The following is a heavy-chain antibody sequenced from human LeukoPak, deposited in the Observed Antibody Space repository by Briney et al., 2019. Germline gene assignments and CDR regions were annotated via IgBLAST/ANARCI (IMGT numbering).Heavy chain of an antibody. CDR2: IYTSGST. Sequence: SETLSLTCSVSGGSFSSYYWSWIRQPAGKGLEWIGRIYTSGSTNYNPSLKSRVTMSVDTSKNQFSLKLSSVTAADTAVYYCARDGNPYCSSTSCYVGLDYWGQGTLVTVSS. CDR3: ARDGNPYCSSTSCYVGLDY. CDR1: GGSFSSYY. V-gene: IGHV4-4*07. D-gene: IGHD2-2*01. J-gene: IGHJ4*02.